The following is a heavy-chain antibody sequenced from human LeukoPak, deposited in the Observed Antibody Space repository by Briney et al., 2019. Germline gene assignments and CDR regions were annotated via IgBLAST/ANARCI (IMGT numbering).Heavy chain of an antibody. J-gene: IGHJ4*02. CDR2: ISNDGGGT. CDR3: ARDSITEDNSLDY. CDR1: GFIFNNYG. V-gene: IGHV3-23*01. Sequence: GGSLRLSCAASGFIFNNYGLIWVRQAPGKGLEWVSAISNDGGGTNYADFVKGRFTISRDNSKNTLFLQMNSLRAEDTAVYYCARDSITEDNSLDYWGRGILVTVS. D-gene: IGHD7-27*01.